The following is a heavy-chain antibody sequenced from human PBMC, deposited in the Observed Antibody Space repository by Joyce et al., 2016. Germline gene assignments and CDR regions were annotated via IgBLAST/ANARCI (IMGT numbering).Heavy chain of an antibody. CDR3: ARGLGKTLYFDY. CDR1: GFTFSIDT. J-gene: IGHJ4*02. V-gene: IGHV3-21*01. Sequence: EVQLVESGGGLVKPGGSLRLTCEASGFTFSIDTMNWVRQAPGKGLEWVSSISSAGDYIYYTDSVKGRFTGSRDNAKKSLYLQMNSLSPEDTAMYYCARGLGKTLYFDYWGQGTLVTVSS. CDR2: ISSAGDYI. D-gene: IGHD7-27*01.